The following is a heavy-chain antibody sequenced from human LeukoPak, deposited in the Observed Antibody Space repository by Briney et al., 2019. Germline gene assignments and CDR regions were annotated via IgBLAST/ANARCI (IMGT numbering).Heavy chain of an antibody. J-gene: IGHJ4*02. CDR3: ARSGCSGGSCFFDY. CDR2: FDPEDGET. Sequence: ASVKVSCKVSGYTLTELSMHWVRQAPGKGLEWMGGFDPEDGETIYAQKFQGRVTMTEDTSTDTAYMELSSLRSDDTAVYYCARSGCSGGSCFFDYWGQGTLVTVSS. D-gene: IGHD2-15*01. CDR1: GYTLTELS. V-gene: IGHV1-24*01.